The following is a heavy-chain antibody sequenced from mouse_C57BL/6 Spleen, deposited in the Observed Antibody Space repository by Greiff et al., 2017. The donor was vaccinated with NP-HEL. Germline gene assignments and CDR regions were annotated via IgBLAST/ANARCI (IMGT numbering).Heavy chain of an antibody. V-gene: IGHV7-4*01. CDR2: IRNKANGYTT. CDR1: GFTFTDYY. D-gene: IGHD2-1*01. Sequence: EVQGVESGGGLVQPGASLRLSCAASGFTFTDYYMSWVRQPPGKAPEWLALIRNKANGYTTEYTASVKGRFTISRDNSQNILYLQMNTLRAEDSATYYCVKASYYGNYEGFAYWGQGTLVTVSA. J-gene: IGHJ3*01. CDR3: VKASYYGNYEGFAY.